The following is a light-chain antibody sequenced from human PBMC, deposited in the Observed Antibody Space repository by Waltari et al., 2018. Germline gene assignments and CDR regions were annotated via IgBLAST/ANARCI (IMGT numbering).Light chain of an antibody. CDR2: EVI. J-gene: IGLJ3*02. CDR3: ISFTTTSTWV. V-gene: IGLV2-18*02. CDR1: NSDVGSHDR. Sequence: QSALTQPPSVSGSPGQSVTISCTGTNSDVGSHDRVSWFQQFPGTAPKLLIYEVINRPSGGPDRFSAAKAGNTASLTISGLQGEDEGDYYCISFTTTSTWVFGGGTKVTVL.